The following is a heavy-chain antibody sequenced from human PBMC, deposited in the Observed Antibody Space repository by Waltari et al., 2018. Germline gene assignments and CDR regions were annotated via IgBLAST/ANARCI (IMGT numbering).Heavy chain of an antibody. Sequence: QVQLQQWGAGLLKPSETLSLTCAVYGGSFSGYYWSWIRQPPGKGLEWIGEINHSGSTNHNPALKIRVTISVDTSKNQFSLKLSSVTAADTAVYYCARGPPGRITIFGVVINGYYYMDVWGKGTTVTVSS. J-gene: IGHJ6*03. CDR1: GGSFSGYY. D-gene: IGHD3-3*01. CDR2: INHSGST. V-gene: IGHV4-34*01. CDR3: ARGPPGRITIFGVVINGYYYMDV.